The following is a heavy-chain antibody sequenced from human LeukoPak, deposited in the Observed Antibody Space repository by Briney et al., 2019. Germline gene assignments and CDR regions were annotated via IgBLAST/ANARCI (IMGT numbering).Heavy chain of an antibody. CDR3: ARDPESSAFDL. CDR1: GFTSSTYW. Sequence: PGGSLRLSCAASGFTSSTYWMSWVRQTPEKGLEFVANIKQDGSVKNYMDSLKGRSTISRGNARESLYLEINSLRADDTAVYYCARDPESSAFDLWGQGALVTVSS. V-gene: IGHV3-7*01. CDR2: IKQDGSVK. D-gene: IGHD5/OR15-5a*01. J-gene: IGHJ4*02.